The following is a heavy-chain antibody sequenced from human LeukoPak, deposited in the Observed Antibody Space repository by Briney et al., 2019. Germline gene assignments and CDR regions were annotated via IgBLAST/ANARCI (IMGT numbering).Heavy chain of an antibody. V-gene: IGHV5-51*01. D-gene: IGHD6-19*01. Sequence: GESLKISCKASGYGFTSYWIGWVRQMPGKGLEWMGIIYPGDSDSRYSPSFQGQVTISADKSISTAYLQWSSLKASDTAMYYCARHVEVPGSADYYYYYYMDVWGKGTTVTVSS. J-gene: IGHJ6*03. CDR2: IYPGDSDS. CDR3: ARHVEVPGSADYYYYYYMDV. CDR1: GYGFTSYW.